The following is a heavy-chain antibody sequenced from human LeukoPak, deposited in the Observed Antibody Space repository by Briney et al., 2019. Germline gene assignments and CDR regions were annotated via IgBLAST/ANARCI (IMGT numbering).Heavy chain of an antibody. CDR3: ARKSHGSGTFDP. V-gene: IGHV4-31*03. CDR1: GGSISSGGYY. J-gene: IGHJ5*02. Sequence: SETLSLTCTVSGGSISSGGYYWSWIRQHPGKGLEWIGYIYYSGSTYYNPSLKSRITISVDTSKNQFSLRLSSVTAADTAVYFCARKSHGSGTFDPWGQGTLVTVSS. D-gene: IGHD5-24*01. CDR2: IYYSGST.